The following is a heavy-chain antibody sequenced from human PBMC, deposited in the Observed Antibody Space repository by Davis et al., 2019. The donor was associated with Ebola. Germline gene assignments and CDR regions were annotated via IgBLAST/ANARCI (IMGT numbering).Heavy chain of an antibody. D-gene: IGHD4-17*01. CDR2: IRSKNDGGTT. CDR3: TTDYRDQYFFDS. CDR1: GFTFSHAR. J-gene: IGHJ4*02. Sequence: PGGSLRLSCAASGFTFSHARMTWVRQAPGKGLEWVGRIRSKNDGGTTDYAAPVEGRFAISRDDSKNILYLQMSSLRIEDTAVYYCTTDYRDQYFFDSWGQGTPVTVSS. V-gene: IGHV3-15*01.